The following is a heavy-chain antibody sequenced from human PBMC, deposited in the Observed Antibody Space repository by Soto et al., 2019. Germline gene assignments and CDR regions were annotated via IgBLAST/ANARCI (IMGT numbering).Heavy chain of an antibody. J-gene: IGHJ6*02. CDR1: GGSISSYY. V-gene: IGHV4-59*01. CDR3: ARVGTSITIFGVVHNYGMDV. CDR2: IYYSGST. Sequence: PSETLSLTCTVSGGSISSYYWSWIRQPPGKGLEWIGYIYYSGSTNYNPSLKSRVTISVDTSKNQFSLKLSSVTAADTAVYYCARVGTSITIFGVVHNYGMDVWGQGTTVTVSS. D-gene: IGHD3-3*01.